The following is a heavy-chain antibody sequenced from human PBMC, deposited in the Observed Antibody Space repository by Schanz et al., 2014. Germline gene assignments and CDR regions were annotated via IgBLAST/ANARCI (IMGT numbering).Heavy chain of an antibody. V-gene: IGHV3-23*04. CDR3: AKVRYSSGWRGDYFDE. D-gene: IGHD6-25*01. J-gene: IGHJ4*02. CDR1: GFSFSDHA. Sequence: EVELVESGGGLVQPGGSLRLSCAASGFSFSDHAMDWVRQARGKGLEWVSSISSGGDTYYADSVKGRFTISRDNSKNTLYLQMNSLRAEDTAVYYCAKVRYSSGWRGDYFDEWGQGTLVTVAS. CDR2: ISSGGDT.